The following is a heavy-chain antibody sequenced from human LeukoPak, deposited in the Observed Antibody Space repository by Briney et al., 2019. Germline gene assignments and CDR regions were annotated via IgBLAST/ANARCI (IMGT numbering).Heavy chain of an antibody. J-gene: IGHJ4*02. CDR2: ISYDGSNK. CDR3: AKVVGSGWSPNRYYFDY. CDR1: GFTFSSYD. Sequence: PGRSLRLSCAASGFTFSSYDMHWVRQAPGKGLEWVAVISYDGSNKNYADSVKGRFTISRDKSKNTLYLQMNSLRAEDTAVYYCAKVVGSGWSPNRYYFDYWGQGTLVTVSS. D-gene: IGHD6-19*01. V-gene: IGHV3-30*18.